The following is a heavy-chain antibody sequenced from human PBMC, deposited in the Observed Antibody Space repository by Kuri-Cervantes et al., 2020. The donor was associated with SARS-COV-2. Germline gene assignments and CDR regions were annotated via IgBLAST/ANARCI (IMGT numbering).Heavy chain of an antibody. CDR2: ISGSGGST. Sequence: ETLSLTCAASGFTFSSYAMSWVRQAPGKGLEWVSAISGSGGSTYYADSVKGRFTISRDNSKNTLYLQMNSLGAEDTAVYYCAKAPPTYYFDYWGQGTLVTVSS. CDR1: GFTFSSYA. J-gene: IGHJ4*02. CDR3: AKAPPTYYFDY. V-gene: IGHV3-23*01.